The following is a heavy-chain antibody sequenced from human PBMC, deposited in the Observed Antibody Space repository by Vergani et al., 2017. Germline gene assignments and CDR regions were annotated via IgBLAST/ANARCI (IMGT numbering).Heavy chain of an antibody. CDR2: INHSGST. CDR1: GGSFSGYY. CDR3: ARGWRRTIRVRGNNWFDP. J-gene: IGHJ5*02. V-gene: IGHV4-34*01. Sequence: QVQLQQWGAGLLKPSETLSLTCAVYGGSFSGYYWSWIRQPPGKGLEWIGEINHSGSTNYNPSLKSRVTISVDTSKNQFSLKLSSVTAADTAVYYCARGWRRTIRVRGNNWFDPGGQGTLVTVSS. D-gene: IGHD3-10*01.